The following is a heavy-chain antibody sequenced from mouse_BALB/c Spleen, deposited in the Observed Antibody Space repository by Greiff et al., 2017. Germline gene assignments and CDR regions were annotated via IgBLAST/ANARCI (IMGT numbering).Heavy chain of an antibody. V-gene: IGHV14-3*02. CDR2: IDPANGNT. Sequence: EVQGVESGAELVKPGASVKLSCTASGFNIKDTYMHWVKQRPEQGLEWIGRIDPANGNTKYDPKFQGKATITADTSSNTAYLQLSSLTSEDTAVYYCARSLLRLQTWFAYWGQGTLVTVSA. D-gene: IGHD1-2*01. CDR1: GFNIKDTY. CDR3: ARSLLRLQTWFAY. J-gene: IGHJ3*01.